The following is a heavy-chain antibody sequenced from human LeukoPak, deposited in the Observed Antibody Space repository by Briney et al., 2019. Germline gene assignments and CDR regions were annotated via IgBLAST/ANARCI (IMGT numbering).Heavy chain of an antibody. Sequence: GGSLRLSCAASGFTFSSYWMSWVRQAPGKGLEWVANIKEDGSEKYYVDSVKGRFTISRDNAKNSLYLQMNSLRAEDTAVYYCARVWFGELLSPFDYWGQGTLVTVSS. CDR3: ARVWFGELLSPFDY. CDR2: IKEDGSEK. D-gene: IGHD3-10*01. J-gene: IGHJ4*02. CDR1: GFTFSSYW. V-gene: IGHV3-7*01.